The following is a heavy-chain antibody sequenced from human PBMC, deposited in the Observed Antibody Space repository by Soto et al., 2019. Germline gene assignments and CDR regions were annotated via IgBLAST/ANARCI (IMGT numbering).Heavy chain of an antibody. D-gene: IGHD3-16*01. CDR1: GYTFTNHG. V-gene: IGHV1-18*04. CDR2: INPYNANT. Sequence: QVQLVQSGTEVKKPGASVKVSCKPSGYTFTNHGINWVRQAPGQGLEWMGWINPYNANTNYAQKLQGRVTMTTDTSTTTAYMDLRSLTSDDTAVYYCARDRGAGIWGDAFDIWGQGTVVTVSS. CDR3: ARDRGAGIWGDAFDI. J-gene: IGHJ3*02.